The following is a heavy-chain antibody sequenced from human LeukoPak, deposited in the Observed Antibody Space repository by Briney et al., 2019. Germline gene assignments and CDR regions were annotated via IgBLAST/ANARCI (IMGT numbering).Heavy chain of an antibody. CDR2: IIPILGIA. CDR1: GGTFSSYA. J-gene: IGHJ5*02. CDR3: ARMPHIVVVVAATNWFDP. D-gene: IGHD2-15*01. V-gene: IGHV1-69*04. Sequence: GASVKVSCKASGGTFSSYAISWVRQAPGQGLEWMGRIIPILGIANYAQKFQGRVTITADKSTSTAYMELRSLRSDDTAVYYCARMPHIVVVVAATNWFDPWGQGTLVTVSS.